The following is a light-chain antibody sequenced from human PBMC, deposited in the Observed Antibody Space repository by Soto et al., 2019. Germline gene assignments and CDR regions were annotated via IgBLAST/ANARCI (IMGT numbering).Light chain of an antibody. CDR1: SSDVGTYNY. CDR3: SSYTTSSTGV. Sequence: QSALTQPASVSGPPGQSITISCTGTSSDVGTYNYVSWYQQHPGKAPKLMIYDVSNRPSGVSNRFSGSKSGNTASLTISGLQAEDEADYYCSSYTTSSTGVFGGGTKLTVL. V-gene: IGLV2-14*01. J-gene: IGLJ2*01. CDR2: DVS.